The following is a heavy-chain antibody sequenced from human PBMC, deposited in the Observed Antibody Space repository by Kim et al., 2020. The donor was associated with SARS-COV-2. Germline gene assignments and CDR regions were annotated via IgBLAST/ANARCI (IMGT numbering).Heavy chain of an antibody. CDR2: INHSGST. D-gene: IGHD5-12*01. Sequence: SETLSLTCAVYGGSFSGYYWSWIRQPPGKGLEWIGEINHSGSTNYNPSLKSRVTISVDTSKNQFSLKLSSVTAADTAVYYCARERGVFMVATIYYYYYGMDVWGQGTTVTVSS. CDR3: ARERGVFMVATIYYYYYGMDV. J-gene: IGHJ6*02. CDR1: GGSFSGYY. V-gene: IGHV4-34*01.